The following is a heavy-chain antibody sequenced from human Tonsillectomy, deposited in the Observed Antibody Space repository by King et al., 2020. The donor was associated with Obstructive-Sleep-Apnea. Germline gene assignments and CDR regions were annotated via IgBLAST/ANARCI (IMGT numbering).Heavy chain of an antibody. J-gene: IGHJ4*02. CDR3: VKDTTPHVFYYFAY. CDR2: ISWSSDSI. V-gene: IGHV3-9*01. Sequence: VQLVESGGGLVQPGRSLRLSCAASGFTFDDYAMHWVRQAPGKGLEWVSGISWSSDSINYAGSVKGRFTISRDNAKNSLYLQMNSLRAEDTALYYGVKDTTPHVFYYFAYWGLGTLVTVSS. CDR1: GFTFDDYA. D-gene: IGHD2-15*01.